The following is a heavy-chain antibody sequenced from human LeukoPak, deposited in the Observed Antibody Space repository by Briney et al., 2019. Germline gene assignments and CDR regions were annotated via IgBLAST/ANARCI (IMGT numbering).Heavy chain of an antibody. CDR1: RFTFKDYA. V-gene: IGHV3-23*01. J-gene: IGHJ4*02. D-gene: IGHD3-3*01. CDR2: ISGSGTGT. Sequence: GGSLRFSCAASRFTFKDYAMNWVRQAPGKGLEWVSTISGSGTGTYYADSVKGRFTISRDNSRNTLHLQMNSLRADDTAVYYCAKGGQYDFWRGPDYWGQGTLVTVSS. CDR3: AKGGQYDFWRGPDY.